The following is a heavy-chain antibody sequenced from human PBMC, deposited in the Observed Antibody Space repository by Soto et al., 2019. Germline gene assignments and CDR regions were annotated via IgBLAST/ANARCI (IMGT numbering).Heavy chain of an antibody. CDR2: IYPGDSDT. D-gene: IGHD1-26*01. J-gene: IGHJ6*02. CDR3: ARADSRSYSEDYYYYYGMDV. CDR1: GCSFTSYW. V-gene: IGHV5-51*01. Sequence: PGESLKISCKGSGCSFTSYWIGWVRQMPGKGLEWMGIIYPGDSDTRYSPSFQGQVTISADKSISTAYLQWSSLKASDTAMYYCARADSRSYSEDYYYYYGMDVWGHGTTVTVSS.